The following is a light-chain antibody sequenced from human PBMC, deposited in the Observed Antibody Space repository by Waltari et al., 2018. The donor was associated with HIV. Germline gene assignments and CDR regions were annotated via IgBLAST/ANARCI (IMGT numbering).Light chain of an antibody. CDR2: DAS. V-gene: IGKV3D-20*01. CDR3: QQYGSSPPIT. J-gene: IGKJ5*01. CDR1: QSVSNNY. Sequence: EIVLTQSPAILSLSPGERATLSCGASQSVSNNYLAWYQQSPGLAPRLLISDASNRATGIPDRFSGTGSGTDFTLTISRLEPEDFAVYFCQQYGSSPPITFGQGTRLEI.